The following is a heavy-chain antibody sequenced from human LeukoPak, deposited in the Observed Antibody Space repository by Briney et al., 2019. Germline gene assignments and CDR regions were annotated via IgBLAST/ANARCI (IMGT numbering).Heavy chain of an antibody. J-gene: IGHJ4*02. CDR3: ARITRKYDQTGGYYYPYDY. V-gene: IGHV4-34*01. CDR2: INHSGST. D-gene: IGHD3-22*01. Sequence: PSETLSLTCAVYGGSFSGYYWSWIRQPPGKGLEWIGEINHSGSTNYNPSLKSRVTISVDTSKNQFSLKLSSVTAADTAVYYCARITRKYDQTGGYYYPYDYWGQGTLVTVSS. CDR1: GGSFSGYY.